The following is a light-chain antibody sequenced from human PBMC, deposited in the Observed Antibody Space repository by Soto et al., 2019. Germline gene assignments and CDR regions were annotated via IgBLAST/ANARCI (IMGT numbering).Light chain of an antibody. V-gene: IGKV1-39*01. CDR3: QQSYSVPWT. Sequence: DIQMTQSPSSLSASIGDGVTITCRASQTISAFLNWYQLKPGKAPKLLIYAASTLQSGVPSRFSGSGSGADFTLTISSLQPEDFATYYCQQSYSVPWTFGQGTTVGIK. J-gene: IGKJ1*01. CDR2: AAS. CDR1: QTISAF.